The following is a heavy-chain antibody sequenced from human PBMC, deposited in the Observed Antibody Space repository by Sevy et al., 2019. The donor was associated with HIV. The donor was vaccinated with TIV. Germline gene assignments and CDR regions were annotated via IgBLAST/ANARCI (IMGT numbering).Heavy chain of an antibody. CDR1: GGPISSHY. CDR3: ARLPSPYYDSDGDLIREYYFDS. Sequence: SETLSLICTVSGGPISSHYWSWIRQTPGKGLEWIGYFYYTGITNYNPSLKSRVTMSADTSKNRISLKLSSVTAAGTAVYYCARLPSPYYDSDGDLIREYYFDSWGQGTLVTVSS. J-gene: IGHJ4*02. D-gene: IGHD3-22*01. CDR2: FYYTGIT. V-gene: IGHV4-59*11.